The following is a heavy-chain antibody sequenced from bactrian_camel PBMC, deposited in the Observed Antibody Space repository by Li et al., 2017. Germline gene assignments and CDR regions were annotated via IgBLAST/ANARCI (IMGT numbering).Heavy chain of an antibody. CDR2: INSAGGST. CDR3: VRYMQNYAGDY. J-gene: IGHJ4*01. CDR1: GFTFSSYG. Sequence: VQLVESGGGLVQPGGSLRLSCAASGFTFSSYGMSWVRQAPGKGLEWVPAINSAGGSTYYADSVKGRFTISRDNAKNTVTLQMNSLKPEDTAVYYCVRYMQNYAGDYWGQGTQVTVS. D-gene: IGHD1*01. V-gene: IGHV3S40*01.